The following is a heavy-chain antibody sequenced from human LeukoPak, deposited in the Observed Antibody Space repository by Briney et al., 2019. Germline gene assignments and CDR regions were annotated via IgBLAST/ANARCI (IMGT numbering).Heavy chain of an antibody. J-gene: IGHJ3*02. CDR3: ARAGYDSSGYGAFDI. Sequence: SETLSLTCTVSGGSISSYYWSWIRQPPGKGLEWIGYIYYSGSTNYNPSLKSRVTISVDTSKNQFSLKLSSVTAADTAVYYCARAGYDSSGYGAFDIWGQGTMVTVSS. CDR1: GGSISSYY. V-gene: IGHV4-59*01. CDR2: IYYSGST. D-gene: IGHD3-22*01.